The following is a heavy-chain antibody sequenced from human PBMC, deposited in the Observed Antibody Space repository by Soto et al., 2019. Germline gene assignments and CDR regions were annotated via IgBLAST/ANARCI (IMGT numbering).Heavy chain of an antibody. CDR3: ARSPFYVYDFWSGYYTPHNWFDP. CDR2: IYYSGST. Sequence: SETLSLTCTVSGGSISSYYWSWIRQPPGKGLEWIGYIYYSGSTNYNPSLKSRVTISVDTSKNQFSLKLSSVTAADTAVYYCARSPFYVYDFWSGYYTPHNWFDPWGQGTLVTVSS. CDR1: GGSISSYY. V-gene: IGHV4-59*01. J-gene: IGHJ5*02. D-gene: IGHD3-3*01.